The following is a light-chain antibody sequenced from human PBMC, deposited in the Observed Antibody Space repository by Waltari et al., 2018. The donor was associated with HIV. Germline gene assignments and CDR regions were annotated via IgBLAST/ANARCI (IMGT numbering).Light chain of an antibody. CDR1: RSNIGRQT. V-gene: IGLV1-44*01. Sequence: QSVLTQPPSASGTPGQRVTISCSGNRSNIGRQTVNWYQQLPGTAPKLLIHSNDQRPSGVPDRFSGSKSGTSASLAISGLQSEDEAGYYCAAWDVSLNGLVFGGGTKLTVL. J-gene: IGLJ2*01. CDR2: SND. CDR3: AAWDVSLNGLV.